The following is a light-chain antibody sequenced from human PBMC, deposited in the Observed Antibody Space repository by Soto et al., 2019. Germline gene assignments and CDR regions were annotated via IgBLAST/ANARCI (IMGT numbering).Light chain of an antibody. J-gene: IGKJ4*01. Sequence: DIQMTQSPSTLSASVGDRVTITCRASQSISSWLAWYQQKPGKAPKLLIYKASSLESGVPSRFSGSGSGTEFTLTISSLQRGELGGDGWGGDNSYPSFGGGTKVEIK. CDR1: QSISSW. CDR3: GGDNSYPS. CDR2: KAS. V-gene: IGKV1-5*03.